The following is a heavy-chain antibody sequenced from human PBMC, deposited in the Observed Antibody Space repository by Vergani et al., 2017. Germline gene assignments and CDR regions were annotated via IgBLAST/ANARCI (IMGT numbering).Heavy chain of an antibody. J-gene: IGHJ5*02. D-gene: IGHD1-14*01. CDR2: INIGGRT. CDR3: ARDLRLLYNRFDP. CDR1: SFSVSSHY. Sequence: LVESGGGLVQPGGSLRLSCAASSFSVSSHYMTWVRQAPGKGLEWVSTINIGGRTSYADSVKGRFTISRDNSKSTMYLQMNSLRDEDTGVYYCARDLRLLYNRFDPWGQGTLVTVSS. V-gene: IGHV3-66*01.